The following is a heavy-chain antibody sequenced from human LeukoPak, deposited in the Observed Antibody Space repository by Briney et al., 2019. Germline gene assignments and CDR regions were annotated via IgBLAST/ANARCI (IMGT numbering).Heavy chain of an antibody. J-gene: IGHJ5*02. CDR3: AGMYGSGSYLYWFDP. D-gene: IGHD3-10*01. CDR1: GGSISPYY. CDR2: IYYSGST. V-gene: IGHV4-59*01. Sequence: SETLSLTCTVSGGSISPYYWSWIRQPPGKGLEWIGYIYYSGSTNYNPSLKSRVTISVDTSKNQFSLKLSSVTAADTAVYYCAGMYGSGSYLYWFDPWGQGTLVTVSS.